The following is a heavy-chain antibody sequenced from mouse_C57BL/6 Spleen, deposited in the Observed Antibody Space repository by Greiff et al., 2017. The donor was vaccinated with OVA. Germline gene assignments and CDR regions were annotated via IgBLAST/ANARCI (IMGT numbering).Heavy chain of an antibody. CDR2: IDPETGGT. D-gene: IGHD4-1*01. J-gene: IGHJ2*01. V-gene: IGHV1-15*01. CDR1: GYTFTDYE. CDR3: TRERWDFYYFDY. Sequence: VKLMESGAELVRPGASVTLSCKASGYTFTDYEMHWVKQTPVHGLEWIGAIDPETGGTAYNQKFKGKAILTADKSSSTAYMELRSLTSEDSAVYYCTRERWDFYYFDYWGQGTTLTVSS.